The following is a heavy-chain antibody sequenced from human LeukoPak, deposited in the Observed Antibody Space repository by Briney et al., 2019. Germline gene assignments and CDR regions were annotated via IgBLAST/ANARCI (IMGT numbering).Heavy chain of an antibody. V-gene: IGHV1-18*01. CDR3: ARDRVYDYSNPRGFDY. CDR1: GYTFTSFG. Sequence: GASVKVSCKASGYTFTSFGISWVRQAPGQGLEWMGWISGYNGKTNYAQNLQGRVTVTTDTTTSTTYVELGSLRSDDTAVYYCARDRVYDYSNPRGFDYWGQGTLVTVSS. J-gene: IGHJ4*02. CDR2: ISGYNGKT. D-gene: IGHD4-11*01.